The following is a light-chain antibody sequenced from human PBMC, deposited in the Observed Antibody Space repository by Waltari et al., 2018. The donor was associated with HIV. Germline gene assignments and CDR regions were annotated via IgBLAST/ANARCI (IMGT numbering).Light chain of an antibody. CDR2: EVT. J-gene: IGLJ2*01. CDR3: TSYISGTSPV. V-gene: IGLV2-14*01. Sequence: QSALPQPAPVSGPPGQPISPSSALPPYPYVSWYPRHPGKAPKVIIYEVTNRPSGLSNRFSGSKSGNTATLTISGLQPEDEADYFCTSYISGTSPVFGRGTRVTVL. CDR1: ALPPYPY.